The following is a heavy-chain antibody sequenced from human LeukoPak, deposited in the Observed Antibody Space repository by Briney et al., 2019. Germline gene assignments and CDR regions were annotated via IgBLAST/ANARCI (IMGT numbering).Heavy chain of an antibody. CDR1: GYTFTDYY. D-gene: IGHD2-21*02. V-gene: IGHV1-2*04. J-gene: IGHJ6*02. CDR3: ARGYCGGDCYSDYYYYGMDV. Sequence: GASVKVSCKASGYTFTDYYMHWVRQAPGQGLEWMGWINPNSGGTNYAQKFQGWVTMTRDTSISTAYMELSRLRSDDTAVYYCARGYCGGDCYSDYYYYGMDVWGQGTTVTVSS. CDR2: INPNSGGT.